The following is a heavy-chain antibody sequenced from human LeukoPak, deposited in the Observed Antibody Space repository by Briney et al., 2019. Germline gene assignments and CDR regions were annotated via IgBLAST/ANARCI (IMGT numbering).Heavy chain of an antibody. V-gene: IGHV1-18*01. Sequence: GASVTVSCKASGYTFTSYGISWVRQAPGQGLEWMGWISAYNGNTNYAQKLQGRVTMTTDTSTSTAYMELRSLRSDDTAVYYCARDLDIVVVVAATHGPFDYWGQGTLVTVSS. J-gene: IGHJ4*02. D-gene: IGHD2-15*01. CDR1: GYTFTSYG. CDR3: ARDLDIVVVVAATHGPFDY. CDR2: ISAYNGNT.